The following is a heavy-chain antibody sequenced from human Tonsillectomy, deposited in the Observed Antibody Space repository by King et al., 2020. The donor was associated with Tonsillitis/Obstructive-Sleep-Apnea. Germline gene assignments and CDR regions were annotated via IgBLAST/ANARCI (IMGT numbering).Heavy chain of an antibody. CDR1: GYSFTSYW. CDR3: ARHINDYHYYMDV. J-gene: IGHJ6*03. CDR2: IYPSDSYT. D-gene: IGHD1-14*01. V-gene: IGHV5-10-1*01. Sequence: VQLVQSGAEVKKPGESLRISCKGSGYSFTSYWISWVRQMPGKGLEWMGRIYPSDSYTNYSPSFQGHITISADKSISTAYLQWSSLKASDTAMYYCARHINDYHYYMDVWGEGTPVTVSS.